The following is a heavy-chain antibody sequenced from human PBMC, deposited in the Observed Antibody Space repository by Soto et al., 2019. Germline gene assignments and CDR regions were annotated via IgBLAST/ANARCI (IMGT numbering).Heavy chain of an antibody. D-gene: IGHD3-22*01. V-gene: IGHV1-58*02. Sequence: SVKVSCKASGFTFTSSAMQWVRQARGQRLEWIGWIVVGSGNTNYAQKFQERVTITRDMSTSTAYMELSSLRSEDTAVYYCAAASYYYDSSGYYYAPYFDYWGQGTLVTVSS. CDR1: GFTFTSSA. J-gene: IGHJ4*02. CDR2: IVVGSGNT. CDR3: AAASYYYDSSGYYYAPYFDY.